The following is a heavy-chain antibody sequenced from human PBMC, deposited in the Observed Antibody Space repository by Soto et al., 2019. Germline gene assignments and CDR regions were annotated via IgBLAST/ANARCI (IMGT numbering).Heavy chain of an antibody. CDR3: ATSVNSAMAFDY. Sequence: QVQLMQSGAEVKKPGASVKVSCKASGYTFTHYYIHWVRQAPGQGLEWMGIINPNGGSTTYAQKFRAGFTMTRDTSTSTVYMELSSLRSDDSAVYYCATSVNSAMAFDYWGQGTLVTVSS. J-gene: IGHJ4*02. CDR2: INPNGGST. D-gene: IGHD5-18*01. V-gene: IGHV1-46*01. CDR1: GYTFTHYY.